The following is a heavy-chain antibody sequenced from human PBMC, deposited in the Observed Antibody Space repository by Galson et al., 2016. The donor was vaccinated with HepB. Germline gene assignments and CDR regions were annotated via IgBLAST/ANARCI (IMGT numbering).Heavy chain of an antibody. Sequence: SLRLSCAVSGLPFSAYWLHWVRQAPGRGLEWVARISNDGSRAAYADSVKGRFTISRDNSKNTLYLLLNSLRAEDTSLYYCASRWDSFDVWGQRTMVTVSS. CDR1: GLPFSAYW. CDR2: ISNDGSRA. CDR3: ASRWDSFDV. V-gene: IGHV3-74*01. J-gene: IGHJ3*01. D-gene: IGHD1-26*01.